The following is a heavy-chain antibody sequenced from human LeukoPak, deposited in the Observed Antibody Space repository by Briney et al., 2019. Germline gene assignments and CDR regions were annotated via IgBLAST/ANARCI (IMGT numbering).Heavy chain of an antibody. CDR3: ARGRAYYYDSSAFDI. J-gene: IGHJ3*02. Sequence: SETLSLTCAVSGGSISSGGYSWSWIRQPPGKCLEWIGYIYHSGSTYYNPSLKSRVTISVDRSKNQFSLKLSSVTAADTAVYYCARGRAYYYDSSAFDIWGQGTMVTVSS. D-gene: IGHD3-22*01. V-gene: IGHV4-30-2*01. CDR1: GGSISSGGYS. CDR2: IYHSGST.